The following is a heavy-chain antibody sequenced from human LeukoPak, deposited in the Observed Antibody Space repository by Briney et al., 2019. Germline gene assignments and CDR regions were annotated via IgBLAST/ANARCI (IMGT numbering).Heavy chain of an antibody. CDR3: ARGIGAITMVRGVIIRSNWFDP. J-gene: IGHJ5*02. CDR1: GFTFSSYG. D-gene: IGHD3-10*01. V-gene: IGHV3-33*01. CDR2: IWDDGSNK. Sequence: PGGSLRLSCAASGFTFSSYGMHWGRQAPGQGLGGGGGIWDDGSNKYYADSVKGRFTISRDNSKNTLYLQMNSLRAEDTAVYYCARGIGAITMVRGVIIRSNWFDPWGQGTLVTVSS.